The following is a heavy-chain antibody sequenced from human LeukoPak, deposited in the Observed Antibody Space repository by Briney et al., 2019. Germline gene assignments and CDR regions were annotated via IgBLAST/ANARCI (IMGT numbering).Heavy chain of an antibody. V-gene: IGHV3-23*01. J-gene: IGHJ4*02. Sequence: GGSLRLSCAVSGFTFRKYIMTWVRRAPGKGLEWVSSINAGGDITFYADSVKVRFRVSRDNSKNTLYLQMASLSGDETGLYYXAXXGGTXTIGNIWYGPLDYWGQGTQVTVSS. CDR2: INAGGDIT. CDR3: AXXGGTXTIGNIWYGPLDY. CDR1: GFTFRKYI. D-gene: IGHD4-23*01.